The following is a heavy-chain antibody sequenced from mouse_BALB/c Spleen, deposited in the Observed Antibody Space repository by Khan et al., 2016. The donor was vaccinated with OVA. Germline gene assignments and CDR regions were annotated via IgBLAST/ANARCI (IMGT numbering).Heavy chain of an antibody. J-gene: IGHJ2*01. Sequence: EVQLVESGGGLVQSGGSRKLSCAASGFTFTSYGMHWIRQAPEKGLEWIAYISSASNTIYYAAPVKGRFTISSANHKNTLFLQMTSLKSSETAMDFCATSKFDGYYFDYWGQGTTLTVSS. CDR2: ISSASNTI. D-gene: IGHD1-3*01. CDR1: GFTFTSYG. CDR3: ATSKFDGYYFDY. V-gene: IGHV5-17*02.